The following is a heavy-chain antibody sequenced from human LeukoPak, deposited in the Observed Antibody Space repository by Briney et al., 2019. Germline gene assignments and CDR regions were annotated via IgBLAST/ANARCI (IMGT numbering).Heavy chain of an antibody. CDR3: ARDGDSSSWFPDYYYYGMDV. CDR1: GYTFTGYY. J-gene: IGHJ6*02. D-gene: IGHD6-13*01. V-gene: IGHV1-2*02. CDR2: INPNSGGT. Sequence: ASVKVSCKASGYTFTGYYMHWVRQAPGQGLEWMGWINPNSGGTNYAQKFQGRVTMTRDTSISTAYMELSRLRSDDTAVYYCARDGDSSSWFPDYYYYGMDVWGQGTTVTVSS.